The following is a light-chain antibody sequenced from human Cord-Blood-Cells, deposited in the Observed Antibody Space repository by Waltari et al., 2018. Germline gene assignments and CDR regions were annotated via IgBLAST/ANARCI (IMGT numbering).Light chain of an antibody. V-gene: IGKV1-39*01. CDR2: AAS. CDR3: QQSYSTPRT. CDR1: QSISSY. J-gene: IGKJ1*01. Sequence: DIQMTQSPSSLSASVGDRVTITCRASQSISSYLNWYQQKPGKAPKLLIYAASSLQSGVPSRCSGSGSGTDFNLTISSLQPEDFATYYCQQSYSTPRTFGQGTKVEIK.